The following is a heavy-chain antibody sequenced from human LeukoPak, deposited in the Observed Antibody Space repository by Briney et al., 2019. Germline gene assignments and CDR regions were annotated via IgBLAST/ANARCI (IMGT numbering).Heavy chain of an antibody. CDR1: GFTFSRYA. CDR2: ISSSGSIM. J-gene: IGHJ4*02. D-gene: IGHD6-6*01. V-gene: IGHV3-48*03. CDR3: SGQYSSSSVVDY. Sequence: GGSLRLSCAASGFTFSRYAMNWVRQAPEKGLEWVSYISSSGSIMYSADSVKGRFTISRDNAKNSLYLQMNSLRAEDTAIYYCSGQYSSSSVVDYWGQGTLVTVSS.